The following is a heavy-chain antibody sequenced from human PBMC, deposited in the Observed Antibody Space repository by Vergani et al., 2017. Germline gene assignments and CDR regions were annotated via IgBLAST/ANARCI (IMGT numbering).Heavy chain of an antibody. V-gene: IGHV4-59*01. J-gene: IGHJ4*02. CDR3: ARSIVSRNPPDYFDN. Sequence: QVQLQESGPGLVRPSETLSLTCTVSGGSLSGYYWNWIRQTPGEGLEWIGYVEDSGYFNYNPSLKTRVSMSSETSNNQFSLMLSPVTVADTAVYYCARSIVSRNPPDYFDNWGQGTLVTVSS. CDR2: VEDSGYF. CDR1: GGSLSGYY. D-gene: IGHD1-14*01.